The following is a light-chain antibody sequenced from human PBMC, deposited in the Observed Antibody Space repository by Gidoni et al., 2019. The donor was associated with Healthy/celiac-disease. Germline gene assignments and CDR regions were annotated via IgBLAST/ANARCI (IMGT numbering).Light chain of an antibody. V-gene: IGKV3-11*01. J-gene: IGKJ5*01. CDR1: QSVSSY. Sequence: EIVLTQSPATLSLSPGERATLSCRASQSVSSYLAWYQQKPGQAPSLLIYDASNRATGIPARFSGSGSGTDFTRTTSSLEPEDFAVYYCQQRSNWAITFGQGTRLEIK. CDR2: DAS. CDR3: QQRSNWAIT.